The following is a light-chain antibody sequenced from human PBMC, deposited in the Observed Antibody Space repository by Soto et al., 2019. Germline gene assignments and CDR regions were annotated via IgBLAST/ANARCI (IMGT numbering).Light chain of an antibody. CDR2: DAS. V-gene: IGKV3-11*01. CDR1: QSVSSY. Sequence: EIGLTQSPATLSLSPGERATLSCRASQSVSSYLAWYQQKPGQAPRLLIYDASNRATGIPARFSGSGSGTDFTLTISSLEPEDFAIYYCQQRSNWPPVTFGGGPKVEIK. CDR3: QQRSNWPPVT. J-gene: IGKJ4*01.